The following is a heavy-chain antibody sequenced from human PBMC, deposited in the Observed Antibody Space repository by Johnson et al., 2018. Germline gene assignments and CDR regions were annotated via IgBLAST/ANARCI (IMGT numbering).Heavy chain of an antibody. V-gene: IGHV1-69*01. CDR2: IIPIFGKR. CDR1: RGTFSRFA. CDR3: WRGAPADGYNLLEYSFDY. J-gene: IGHJ4*02. D-gene: IGHD5-24*01. Sequence: QVQLLESGAEVKKXGSSGKVXCNASRGTFSRFAINWVRQAPGHGLDGLGGIIPIFGKRHYAQRFQDRVTITADESTSTAYMALITLRSVDTAVYYLWRGAPADGYNLLEYSFDYWGQGTLVTVSS.